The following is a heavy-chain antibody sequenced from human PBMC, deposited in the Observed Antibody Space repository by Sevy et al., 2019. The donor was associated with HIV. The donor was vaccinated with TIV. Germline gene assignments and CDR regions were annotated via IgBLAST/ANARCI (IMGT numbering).Heavy chain of an antibody. J-gene: IGHJ4*02. D-gene: IGHD5-18*01. CDR1: GFTFSVYW. V-gene: IGHV3-7*01. CDR3: VREGVGGYSYSLDY. Sequence: GGSLRLSCAASGFTFSVYWMNWVRQAPGKGLEWVATMKEDGSEKDYVDSVKGRFTISRDNAKNSLYLQMNRLRAEDTAVYYCVREGVGGYSYSLDYWGQGTLVTVSS. CDR2: MKEDGSEK.